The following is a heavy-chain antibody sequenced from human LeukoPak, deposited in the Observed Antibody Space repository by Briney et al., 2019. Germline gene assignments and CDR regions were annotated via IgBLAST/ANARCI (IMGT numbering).Heavy chain of an antibody. J-gene: IGHJ5*02. CDR1: GGSVSSGSYY. Sequence: PSETLSLTCTVSGGSVSSGSYYWTWIRQPPGKGLEWIGYISYSGSTNYNPSLKSRVTISVDTSKNQFSLKLSSVTAADTAVYYCARDGSSSWSKVANWFDPWGQGTLVTVSS. V-gene: IGHV4-61*01. CDR3: ARDGSSSWSKVANWFDP. CDR2: ISYSGST. D-gene: IGHD6-13*01.